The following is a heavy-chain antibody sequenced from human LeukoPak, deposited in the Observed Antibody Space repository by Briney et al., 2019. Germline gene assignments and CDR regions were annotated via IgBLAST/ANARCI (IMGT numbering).Heavy chain of an antibody. CDR3: ARGRIHDVSGTRGDYFDY. Sequence: SETLSLTCAVYGGSFSGYFWTWIRQPPGKGLEWIGENNHNAGTNYNPALKSRVTISTDTSKNQFSLKVNSVTAADTAVYYCARGRIHDVSGTRGDYFDYWGQGSLVTVSS. CDR1: GGSFSGYF. J-gene: IGHJ4*02. D-gene: IGHD3-10*01. V-gene: IGHV4-34*01. CDR2: NNHNAGT.